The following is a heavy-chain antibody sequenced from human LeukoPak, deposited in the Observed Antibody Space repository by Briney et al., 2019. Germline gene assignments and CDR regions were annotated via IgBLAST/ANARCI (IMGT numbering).Heavy chain of an antibody. CDR3: AGGTNYYYYYYMDV. Sequence: GASVNVSCKASGGTFSSYAISWVRQAPGQGLEWMGGIIPIFGTANYAQKFQGRVTITADKSTSTAYMELSSLRSEDTAVYYCAGGTNYYYYYYMDVWGKGTTVTVSS. J-gene: IGHJ6*03. V-gene: IGHV1-69*06. CDR1: GGTFSSYA. CDR2: IIPIFGTA. D-gene: IGHD1-1*01.